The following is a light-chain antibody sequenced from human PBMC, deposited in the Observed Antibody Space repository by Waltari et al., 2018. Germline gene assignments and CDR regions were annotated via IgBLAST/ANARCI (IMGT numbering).Light chain of an antibody. CDR1: RSNIGNNY. CDR3: VAWEHSLSAVL. CDR2: DNE. Sequence: QSVLPPPPSVSAAPGQKVTISCSGSRSNIGNNYVSWYQQLPGTAPKLLIYDNEKRYSGNPDRVYGSKSSTSATRGITGLQTGDEADYYCVAWEHSLSAVLFGGGTELTVL. J-gene: IGLJ2*01. V-gene: IGLV1-51*01.